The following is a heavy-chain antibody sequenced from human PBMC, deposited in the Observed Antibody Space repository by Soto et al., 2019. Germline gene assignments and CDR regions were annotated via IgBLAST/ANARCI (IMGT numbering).Heavy chain of an antibody. Sequence: QLQLQESSPGLVKPSETLSLTCTVSGGSISSSSYYWGWIRQPPGKGLEWIGTIYYSGSTYYNPSLKSRVTISVDTSKNQFSLKLSSVTAAYTAVYYCARRGSGSYHDYWGQGTLVTVSS. V-gene: IGHV4-39*01. D-gene: IGHD3-10*01. CDR1: GGSISSSSYY. CDR3: ARRGSGSYHDY. CDR2: IYYSGST. J-gene: IGHJ4*02.